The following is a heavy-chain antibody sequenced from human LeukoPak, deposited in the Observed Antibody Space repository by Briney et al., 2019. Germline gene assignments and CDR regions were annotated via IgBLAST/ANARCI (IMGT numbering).Heavy chain of an antibody. CDR2: IYHSGST. V-gene: IGHV4-4*02. D-gene: IGHD3-3*01. CDR3: ARLSLKVLEWSPTKGKETHYFDY. Sequence: PSQSLSLTCAVSGGSISSSNCWCCVRQPPGKGLEWIGVIYHSGSTNYNPSLKSRVTILEDKSKNQFSLKLSSVTAADTAVYYCARLSLKVLEWSPTKGKETHYFDYWGQGTLVTVSS. J-gene: IGHJ4*02. CDR1: GGSISSSNC.